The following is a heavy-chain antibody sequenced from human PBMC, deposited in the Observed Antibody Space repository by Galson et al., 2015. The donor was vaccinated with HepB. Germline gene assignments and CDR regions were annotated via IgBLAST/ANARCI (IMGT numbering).Heavy chain of an antibody. J-gene: IGHJ6*02. CDR2: ISPTSRPI. D-gene: IGHD2-21*01. CDR1: GFTFSGYN. Sequence: SLRLSCAASGFTFSGYNMNWVRQAPGKGLEWLSYISPTSRPIYYAASVKGRFTISRDNAKSSLYLQMDGLRAEDTAIYYCARDGGNAYDMDVWGQGTTVTVSS. CDR3: ARDGGNAYDMDV. V-gene: IGHV3-48*01.